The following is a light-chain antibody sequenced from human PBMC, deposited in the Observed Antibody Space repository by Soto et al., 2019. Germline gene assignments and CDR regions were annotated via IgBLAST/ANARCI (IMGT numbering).Light chain of an antibody. CDR1: QSISSY. Sequence: DIQMTQSPSSLSRSVGDRATITCRASQSISSYLNWYQQKPGKAPKLLIYGASNLQSGVPSRFSGSGSGTDFTLTISSLQPEDFATYYCQQSYSAVTFGGGTKVEIK. CDR2: GAS. J-gene: IGKJ4*01. V-gene: IGKV1-39*01. CDR3: QQSYSAVT.